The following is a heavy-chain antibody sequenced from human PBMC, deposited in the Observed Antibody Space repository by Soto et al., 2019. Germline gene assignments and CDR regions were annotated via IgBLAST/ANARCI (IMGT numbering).Heavy chain of an antibody. Sequence: ALRLCSADCGVSINCYSMSWLHQAPGKGLEWVSAISGSGGSTYYADSVKGRFTISRDNSKNTLYLQMNSLRAEDTAVYYCAGEVLFRTPSDYYYYGMDVWGQGTTVTVSS. J-gene: IGHJ6*02. V-gene: IGHV3-23*01. CDR3: AGEVLFRTPSDYYYYGMDV. CDR1: GVSINCYS. CDR2: ISGSGGST. D-gene: IGHD3-10*01.